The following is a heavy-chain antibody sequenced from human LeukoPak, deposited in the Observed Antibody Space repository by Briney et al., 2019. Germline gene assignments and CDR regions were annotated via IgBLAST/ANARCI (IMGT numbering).Heavy chain of an antibody. CDR2: ISYDGSNK. V-gene: IGHV3-30*04. CDR1: GFTFSSYA. CDR3: ARIVGAIAQNWFGP. D-gene: IGHD1-26*01. J-gene: IGHJ5*02. Sequence: PGGSLRLSCAASGFTFSSYAMHWVRQAPGKGLEWVAVISYDGSNKYYADSVKGRFTISRDNSKNTLYLQMNSLRAEDTAVYYCARIVGAIAQNWFGPWGQGTLVTVSS.